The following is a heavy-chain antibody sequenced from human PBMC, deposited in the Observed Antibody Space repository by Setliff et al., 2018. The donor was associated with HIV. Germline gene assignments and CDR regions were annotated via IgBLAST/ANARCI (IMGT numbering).Heavy chain of an antibody. CDR2: IYTSGTT. J-gene: IGHJ6*04. Sequence: SETLSLTCTVSGDSISSGSYYWSWLRQPAGKGLEWIGRIYTSGTTNYNPSLQSRVTIFLDTSKTQFSLRLSSVTAADTAMYYCARAMTYSGSGSYALDVWGRGTTVTVSS. CDR1: GDSISSGSYY. V-gene: IGHV4-61*02. CDR3: ARAMTYSGSGSYALDV. D-gene: IGHD3-10*01.